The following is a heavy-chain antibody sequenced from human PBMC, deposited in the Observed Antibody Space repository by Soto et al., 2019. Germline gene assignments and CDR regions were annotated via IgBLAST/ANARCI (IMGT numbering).Heavy chain of an antibody. CDR1: GYSFTSYW. J-gene: IGHJ5*01. D-gene: IGHD2-2*01. Sequence: PGESLKISCKGSGYSFTSYWIAWVRQMPGKGLELMGIIYPGDSDTRYSPSFQGQVTISADKSISTAFLQWGSLKASDTAMYYCARPFDTSNWFDFWGQGTLVTVSS. CDR2: IYPGDSDT. CDR3: ARPFDTSNWFDF. V-gene: IGHV5-51*01.